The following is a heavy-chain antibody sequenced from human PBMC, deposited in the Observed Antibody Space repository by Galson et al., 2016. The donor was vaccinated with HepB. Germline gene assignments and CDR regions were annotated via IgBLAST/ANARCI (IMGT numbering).Heavy chain of an antibody. CDR2: FDPEDGET. CDR3: ATLDRKAEMWALQT. Sequence: SVKVSCKVSGYTLTELSMHWVRQAPGKGLEWMGGFDPEDGETIYAQKLQGRVTMTEDTSTDSVCLELSSLRSEDTAVYYCATLDRKAEMWALQTWGQGTMVTVSS. J-gene: IGHJ5*02. D-gene: IGHD1-26*01. V-gene: IGHV1-24*01. CDR1: GYTLTELS.